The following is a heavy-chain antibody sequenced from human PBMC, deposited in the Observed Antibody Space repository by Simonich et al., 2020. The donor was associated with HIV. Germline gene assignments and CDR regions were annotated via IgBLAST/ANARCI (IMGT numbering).Heavy chain of an antibody. V-gene: IGHV4-34*01. CDR3: VRGPVVVLVATPQSYYYMDV. Sequence: QVQLQQWGAGLLKPSETLSLTCAVYGGSFSGYHWSWIRQPPGKGLEWIGDINHSGRPNDNPSSKSGVTISVDTSKNQFSMKLSSVTAADTAVYYCVRGPVVVLVATPQSYYYMDVWGKGTTVTVSS. CDR2: INHSGRP. D-gene: IGHD2-15*01. J-gene: IGHJ6*03. CDR1: GGSFSGYH.